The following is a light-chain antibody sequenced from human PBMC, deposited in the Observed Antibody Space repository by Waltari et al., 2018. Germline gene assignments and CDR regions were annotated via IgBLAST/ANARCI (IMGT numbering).Light chain of an antibody. CDR2: AAS. Sequence: DTQMTQAPSFLSASVGDRVTITCRASPTIFTYINWYQQRPGKAPKLLIYAASYLKSGVPSRFSGGGSGTHFTLTISSLQPEDFATYFCQQSYNAPRTFGQGTKVEI. CDR1: PTIFTY. J-gene: IGKJ1*01. CDR3: QQSYNAPRT. V-gene: IGKV1-39*01.